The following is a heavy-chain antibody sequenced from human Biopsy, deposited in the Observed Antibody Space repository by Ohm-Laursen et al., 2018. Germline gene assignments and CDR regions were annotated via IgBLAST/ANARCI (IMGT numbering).Heavy chain of an antibody. CDR3: AKCMTGGSNYYFHH. CDR2: IWYDGSNK. CDR1: GFTFSSYG. J-gene: IGHJ4*02. V-gene: IGHV3-33*06. D-gene: IGHD2-8*01. Sequence: SLRLSCAASGFTFSSYGMHWVRQAPGKGLEWVEAIWYDGSNKNYADSVKGRFTISRDNSKNTLYLQMNSLGGEDTAVYYCAKCMTGGSNYYFHHCGQGTLVTVSS.